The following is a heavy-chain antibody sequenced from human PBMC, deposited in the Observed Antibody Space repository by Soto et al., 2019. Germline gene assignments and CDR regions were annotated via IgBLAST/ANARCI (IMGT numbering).Heavy chain of an antibody. V-gene: IGHV2-5*01. CDR2: IYWNDAK. CDR1: GFSLSTSGVG. Sequence: QITLKESGPTLVKPTQTLTLTCTFSGFSLSTSGVGVGWIRQPPGKALEWLGLIYWNDAKRYNPSMKGRVTITKDTSRSQVVLTMTNMDPVDAATYYCAHSNGLTMFRGVSTPRRGYFDGMDVWGLGTTVTVSS. CDR3: AHSNGLTMFRGVSTPRRGYFDGMDV. D-gene: IGHD3-10*01. J-gene: IGHJ6*02.